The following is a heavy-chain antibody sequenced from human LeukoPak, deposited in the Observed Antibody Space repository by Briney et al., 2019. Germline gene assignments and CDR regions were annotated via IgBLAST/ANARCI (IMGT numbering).Heavy chain of an antibody. CDR1: GFTFSSYA. CDR3: AKGESAVVITTEFDY. V-gene: IGHV3-23*01. Sequence: GGSLRLSCAASGFTFSSYAMTWVRQAPGKGLEWVSAISDTGYSTHYADSVKGRFTISRDNSKNTVYLQMDSLRGEDTAIYYCAKGESAVVITTEFDYWGQGTLITVTS. D-gene: IGHD3-22*01. J-gene: IGHJ4*02. CDR2: ISDTGYST.